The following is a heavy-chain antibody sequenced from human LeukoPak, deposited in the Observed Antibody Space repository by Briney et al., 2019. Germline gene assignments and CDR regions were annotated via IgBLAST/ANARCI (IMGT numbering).Heavy chain of an antibody. Sequence: ASVKVSCKASGYTFTSYDINWVRKATGQGLEWMGWMNPNSGNTGYAQKFQGRVTMTRNTSISTAYMELSSLRSEDTAVYYCARGRRGVVPAAKNYYYYYMDVWGKGTTVTVSS. V-gene: IGHV1-8*01. CDR1: GYTFTSYD. CDR3: ARGRRGVVPAAKNYYYYYMDV. CDR2: MNPNSGNT. J-gene: IGHJ6*03. D-gene: IGHD2-2*01.